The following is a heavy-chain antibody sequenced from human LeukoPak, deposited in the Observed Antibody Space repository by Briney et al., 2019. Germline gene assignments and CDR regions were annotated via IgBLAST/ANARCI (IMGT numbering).Heavy chain of an antibody. V-gene: IGHV1-2*04. CDR2: INPNSGGT. CDR1: GYTFTGYY. D-gene: IGHD6-13*01. CDR3: ARDRGHSSSWSAFDY. Sequence: ASVKVSCKASGYTFTGYYMHWVRQAPGQGLEWMGWINPNSGGTNYAQKFQGWVTMTRDTSISTAYMELSRLRSEDTAVYYCARDRGHSSSWSAFDYWGQGTLVTVSS. J-gene: IGHJ4*02.